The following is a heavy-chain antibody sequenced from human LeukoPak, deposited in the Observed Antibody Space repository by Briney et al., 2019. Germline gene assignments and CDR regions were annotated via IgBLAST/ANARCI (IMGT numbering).Heavy chain of an antibody. V-gene: IGHV3-9*01. Sequence: GGSLTLSCAASGFTFDDCAMHWVREAPGKGLEWVSGISWNNGRIGYADSVKGRFTISRDNAKDSLYLQMNSLRAEDTALYYCAKSVAGAIGTDSSSWYLYFDLWGRGTLVTVSS. CDR1: GFTFDDCA. CDR2: ISWNNGRI. D-gene: IGHD6-13*01. J-gene: IGHJ2*01. CDR3: AKSVAGAIGTDSSSWYLYFDL.